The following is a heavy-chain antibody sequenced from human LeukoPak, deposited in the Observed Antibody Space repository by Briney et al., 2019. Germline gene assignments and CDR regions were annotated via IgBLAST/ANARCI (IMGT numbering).Heavy chain of an antibody. CDR3: ARDRVPGLYYYGMDV. Sequence: ASVKVSCKASGYTFTGYYMHWVRQAPGQGLEWMGWINPNSGGTNYAQKFQGWVTMTRDTSISTAYMELSRLRSDDTAVYYCARDRVPGLYYYGMDVWGKGTTVTVSS. D-gene: IGHD2-2*01. J-gene: IGHJ6*04. CDR1: GYTFTGYY. CDR2: INPNSGGT. V-gene: IGHV1-2*04.